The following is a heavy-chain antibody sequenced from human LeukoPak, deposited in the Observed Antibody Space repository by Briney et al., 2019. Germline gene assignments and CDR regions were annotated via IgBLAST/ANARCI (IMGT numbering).Heavy chain of an antibody. CDR3: ATYGGNSRAAFDI. D-gene: IGHD4-23*01. CDR1: GYTFTDST. J-gene: IGHJ3*02. Sequence: ASVKVSCKTSGYTFTDSTMHWVRQAPGQGLVWMGWISAGHGNTIYLEKFQGRVTITRDTSASTVYMELSSLRSEDTAVYYCATYGGNSRAAFDIWGQGTMVTVSS. CDR2: ISAGHGNT. V-gene: IGHV1-3*01.